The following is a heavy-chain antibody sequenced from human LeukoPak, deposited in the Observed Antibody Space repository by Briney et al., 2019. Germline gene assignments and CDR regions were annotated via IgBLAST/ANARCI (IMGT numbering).Heavy chain of an antibody. V-gene: IGHV7-4-1*02. Sequence: VASVKVSCKASGYTFTSYAMNWVRQAPGQGLEWMGWINTNTGNPTYAQGFTGRFVFSLDTSVSTAYLQISSLKAEDTAVYYCARDPNQRWEPHEFDYWGQGTLVTVSS. J-gene: IGHJ4*02. CDR3: ARDPNQRWEPHEFDY. CDR1: GYTFTSYA. D-gene: IGHD1-26*01. CDR2: INTNTGNP.